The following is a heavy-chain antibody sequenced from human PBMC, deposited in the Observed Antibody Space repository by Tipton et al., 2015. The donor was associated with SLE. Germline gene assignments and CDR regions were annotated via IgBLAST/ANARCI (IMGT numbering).Heavy chain of an antibody. CDR2: INEDGSEK. CDR1: GFTFRSYW. D-gene: IGHD4/OR15-4a*01. CDR3: TRASDYGANSGDY. Sequence: SLRLSCAASGFTFRSYWMSWVRQAPGKGLEWVANINEDGSEKYHVDSVKGRFTISRDNAKNSLYLQMNSLKTEDTAVYYCTRASDYGANSGDYWGQGTLVTVSS. V-gene: IGHV3-7*03. J-gene: IGHJ4*02.